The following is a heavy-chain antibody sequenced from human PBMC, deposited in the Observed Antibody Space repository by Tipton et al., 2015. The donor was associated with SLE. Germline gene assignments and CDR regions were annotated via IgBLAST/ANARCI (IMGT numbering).Heavy chain of an antibody. CDR2: ISANNGNT. J-gene: IGHJ4*02. D-gene: IGHD6-13*01. CDR1: AYTFTSYG. Sequence: QSGAEVKKPGASVKVSCKASAYTFTSYGISWVRQAPGQGLEWMGWISANNGNTNYAQKFQGRVTMTTDTSTSTAYMELRSLRSDDAAVYFCARGPINSSWFHFDYWGQGTLVTVSS. V-gene: IGHV1-18*01. CDR3: ARGPINSSWFHFDY.